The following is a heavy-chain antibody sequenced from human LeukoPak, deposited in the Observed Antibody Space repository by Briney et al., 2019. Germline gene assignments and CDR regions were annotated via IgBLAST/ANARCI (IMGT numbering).Heavy chain of an antibody. V-gene: IGHV3-23*01. Sequence: GGSLRLSCAASGFTFSSYAMRWVRQAPGKGLEWVSAISGSGGSTYYADSVKGRFTISRDNSKNTLYLQMNSLRAEDTAVYYCAKDHRGYSYGTYFDYWGQGTLVTVSS. CDR1: GFTFSSYA. CDR3: AKDHRGYSYGTYFDY. CDR2: ISGSGGST. D-gene: IGHD5-18*01. J-gene: IGHJ4*02.